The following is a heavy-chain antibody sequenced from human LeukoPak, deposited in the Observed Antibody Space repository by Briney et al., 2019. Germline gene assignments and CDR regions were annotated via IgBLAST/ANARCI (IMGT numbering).Heavy chain of an antibody. V-gene: IGHV4-4*07. CDR1: GGSISSYY. D-gene: IGHD2-15*01. Sequence: SETLSLTCTVSGGSISSYYWSWIRQPAGKGLEWIGRIYTSGSTNYNPSLKSRVTMSVDTSKNQFSLKLSSVTAADTAVYYCARDRGVDYCSGGSCSHYYYYMDVWGKGTTVTISS. CDR3: ARDRGVDYCSGGSCSHYYYYMDV. J-gene: IGHJ6*03. CDR2: IYTSGST.